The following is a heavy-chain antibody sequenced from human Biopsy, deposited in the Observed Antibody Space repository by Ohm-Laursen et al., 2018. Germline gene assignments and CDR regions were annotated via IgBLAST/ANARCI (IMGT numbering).Heavy chain of an antibody. V-gene: IGHV3-23*01. J-gene: IGHJ5*02. Sequence: SLRLSCTASGISFSNYAMSWVRQAPGKGLEWVAGISESGAATYHADSVRGRFTVSRDNSKNTLYLQMSSLRAEDTAVYYCATEVVPAGIGGHWLDPWGQGTLVTVSS. CDR1: GISFSNYA. D-gene: IGHD2-2*01. CDR3: ATEVVPAGIGGHWLDP. CDR2: ISESGAAT.